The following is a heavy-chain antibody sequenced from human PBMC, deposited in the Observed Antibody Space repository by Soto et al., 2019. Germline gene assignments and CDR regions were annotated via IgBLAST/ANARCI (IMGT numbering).Heavy chain of an antibody. Sequence: SVEVSFRASGGTFSSYAISWVRQAPVQGLEWMGGIIPIFGTANYAQKFQGRVTITADESTSTAYMELSSLRSEDTAVYYCALQGSGSYYLPNNWFDPWGQGTLVTVSS. J-gene: IGHJ5*02. V-gene: IGHV1-69*13. D-gene: IGHD3-10*01. CDR2: IIPIFGTA. CDR1: GGTFSSYA. CDR3: ALQGSGSYYLPNNWFDP.